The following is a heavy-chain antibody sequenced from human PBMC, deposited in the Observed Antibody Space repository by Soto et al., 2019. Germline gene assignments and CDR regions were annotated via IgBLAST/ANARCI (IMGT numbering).Heavy chain of an antibody. D-gene: IGHD3-3*01. CDR2: INPSGGRV. CDR3: ARDGPPTTTGVGPSYTMDV. Sequence: QMQLVQSGAEVTKPGASVKVSCKASGYTFTSYQMHWVRQAPGQGLEWMGMINPSGGRVTNAPRFQGRVMMTRDTSTNTFYMELRSLRSEDTAVYYCARDGPPTTTGVGPSYTMDVWGQGTTVTVS. V-gene: IGHV1-46*01. J-gene: IGHJ6*02. CDR1: GYTFTSYQ.